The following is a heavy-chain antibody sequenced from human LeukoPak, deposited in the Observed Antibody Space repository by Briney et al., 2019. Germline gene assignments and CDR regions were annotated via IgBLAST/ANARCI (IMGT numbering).Heavy chain of an antibody. CDR3: ARGETTVTSYLGY. D-gene: IGHD4-17*01. V-gene: IGHV1-46*01. CDR1: GYTFTSYY. J-gene: IGHJ4*02. Sequence: ASVKVSCKASGYTFTSYYMHWVRQAPGQGLEWMGIIDPSGGSTSYAQKFQGRVTMTRDTSTSTVYMELSRLRSDDTAVYYCARGETTVTSYLGYWGQGTLVTVSS. CDR2: IDPSGGST.